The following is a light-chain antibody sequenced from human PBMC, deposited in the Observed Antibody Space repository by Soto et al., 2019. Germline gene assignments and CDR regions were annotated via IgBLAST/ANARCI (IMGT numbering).Light chain of an antibody. V-gene: IGLV1-47*01. CDR3: AAWDDSLSGLV. Sequence: QPVLTQPPSASGTPGQRVTISCSGSSSNIGSNYVYWYQQVPGTAPKLLIHRNNQRPSGVPDRFSGSKSGTSASLAISGLRSEDEADYYCAAWDDSLSGLVFGGGTKLTVL. CDR2: RNN. CDR1: SSNIGSNY. J-gene: IGLJ2*01.